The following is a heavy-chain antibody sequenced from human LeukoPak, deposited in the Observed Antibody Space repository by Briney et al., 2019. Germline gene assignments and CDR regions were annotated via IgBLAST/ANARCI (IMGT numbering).Heavy chain of an antibody. CDR2: IYDGGST. V-gene: IGHV3-66*01. J-gene: IGHJ4*02. D-gene: IGHD5-12*01. CDR3: ARSPTYSGYDPVGYYFDY. CDR1: GFAVSIRY. Sequence: GGSLRLSCAASGFAVSIRYMSWVRQAPGKGLEWVSLIYDGGSTYSADSVKGRFTISRDNSKNTLYLQMNSLRAEDTAVYYCARSPTYSGYDPVGYYFDYWGQGTLVTVSS.